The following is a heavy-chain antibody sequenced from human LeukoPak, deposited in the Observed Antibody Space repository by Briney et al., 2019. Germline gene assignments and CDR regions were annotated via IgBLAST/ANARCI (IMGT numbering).Heavy chain of an antibody. CDR2: MYHSGDT. CDR1: GYSISSGSY. J-gene: IGHJ1*01. D-gene: IGHD7-27*01. Sequence: PSETLSLTCTVSGYSISSGSYWAWIRQPPGKGLEWIANMYHSGDTHYNPSLKSRVTISVDTSKNQFSLKLRSVTASDTAVYFCARSVGVLTGEQYFQRWGQGTLVTVSS. V-gene: IGHV4-38-2*02. CDR3: ARSVGVLTGEQYFQR.